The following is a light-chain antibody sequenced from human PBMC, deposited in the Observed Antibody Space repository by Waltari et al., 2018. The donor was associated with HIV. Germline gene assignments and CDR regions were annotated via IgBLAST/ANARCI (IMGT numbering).Light chain of an antibody. CDR3: AAWDDSLNGQVV. J-gene: IGLJ3*02. V-gene: IGLV1-44*01. CDR2: NNK. CDR1: SSNLGTNT. Sequence: QSVLTQPPSASGTPGQRVTISCSGSSSNLGTNTVSWYQQVPGTTRKLLSVNNKQRPSGVPDRVSGSKSGTSASLAITGLQSEDEADYHCAAWDDSLNGQVVFGGGTKLTVL.